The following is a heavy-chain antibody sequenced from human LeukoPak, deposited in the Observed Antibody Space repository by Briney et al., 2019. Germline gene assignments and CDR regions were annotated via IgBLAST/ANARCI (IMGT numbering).Heavy chain of an antibody. CDR3: ARWGIVGATGEDY. CDR2: IYHSGST. CDR1: GGSISSYY. Sequence: PSETLSLTCTVSGGSISSYYWSWIRQPPGKGLEWIGNIYHSGSTYYNPSLKSRVTISVDTSKNQFSLKLSSVTAADTAVYYCARWGIVGATGEDYWGQGTLVTVSS. D-gene: IGHD1-26*01. J-gene: IGHJ4*02. V-gene: IGHV4-59*08.